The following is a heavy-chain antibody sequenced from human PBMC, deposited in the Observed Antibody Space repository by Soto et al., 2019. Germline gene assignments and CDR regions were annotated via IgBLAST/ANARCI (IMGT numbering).Heavy chain of an antibody. CDR2: MNPGSGKT. Sequence: GFSVKGAWKASGYTMIKYDISWGRQATGQGLEWMGWMNPGSGKTGYANKFQGRVTMTRDASTSTAHLELSSLTSEDTAVYYCARMASSGTLNWFDPWGEATLVTVHS. CDR3: ARMASSGTLNWFDP. CDR1: GYTMIKYD. J-gene: IGHJ5*02. V-gene: IGHV1-8*01.